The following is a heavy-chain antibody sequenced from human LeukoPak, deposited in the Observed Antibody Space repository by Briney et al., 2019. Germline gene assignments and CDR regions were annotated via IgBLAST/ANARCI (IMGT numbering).Heavy chain of an antibody. V-gene: IGHV4-61*02. D-gene: IGHD3-22*01. CDR3: ARVVGYYYDSSGSWFDP. CDR1: GGSISSGSYY. J-gene: IGHJ5*02. Sequence: SETLSLTCTVSGGSISSGSYYWSWIRQPAGKGLEWIGRIYTSGSTNYNPSLKSRVTISVDTSKNQFSLKLSSVTAADTAVYYCARVVGYYYDSSGSWFDPWGQGTLVTVSS. CDR2: IYTSGST.